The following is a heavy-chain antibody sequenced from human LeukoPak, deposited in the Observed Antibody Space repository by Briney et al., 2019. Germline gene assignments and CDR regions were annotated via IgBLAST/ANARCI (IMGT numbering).Heavy chain of an antibody. CDR2: IYYSGST. D-gene: IGHD3-9*01. CDR3: ARALLRYFDWLPADDAFDI. V-gene: IGHV4-59*01. J-gene: IGHJ3*02. Sequence: SETLSLTCTVSGGSISRYYWSWIRQPPGKGLEWIGYIYYSGSTNYNPSPKSRVTISVDTSKNHFSLKLRSVTAADTAVYFCARALLRYFDWLPADDAFDIWGQGTMVTVSS. CDR1: GGSISRYY.